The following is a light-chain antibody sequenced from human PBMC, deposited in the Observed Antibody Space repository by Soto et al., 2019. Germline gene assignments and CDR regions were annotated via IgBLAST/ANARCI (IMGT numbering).Light chain of an antibody. Sequence: DIQXXXSPSXXXAXVGDXXXXXXXXSQXXXXYLNWYQQKPGKAPKLLIYAASSLQSGVPSRFSGSGSGTDFTLTISSLQPEDFATYYCQQSYSTPRTFGQGTKVEIK. CDR3: QQSYSTPRT. CDR2: AAS. J-gene: IGKJ1*01. V-gene: IGKV1-39*01. CDR1: QXXXXY.